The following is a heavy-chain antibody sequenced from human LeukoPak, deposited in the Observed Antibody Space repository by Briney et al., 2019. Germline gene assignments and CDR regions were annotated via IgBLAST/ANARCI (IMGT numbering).Heavy chain of an antibody. D-gene: IGHD2-15*01. V-gene: IGHV3-21*01. CDR1: GFTFSSYA. Sequence: GGSLRLSCAACGFTFSSYAMSWVRQAPGKGLEWVSSISSSSSYIYYADSVKGRFTISRDNAKNSLYLQMNSLRAEDAAVYYCARVEVDWFDPWGQGTLVTVSS. J-gene: IGHJ5*02. CDR3: ARVEVDWFDP. CDR2: ISSSSSYI.